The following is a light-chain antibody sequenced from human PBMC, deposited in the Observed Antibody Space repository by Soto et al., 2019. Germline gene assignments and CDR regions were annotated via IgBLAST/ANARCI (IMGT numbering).Light chain of an antibody. CDR3: QHLNTYPIT. Sequence: DIQMAQSPSTLSASVGDRVTITCRASQSISSWLAWFAQKPGRAPQLLIYAASTLHSGVPSRFSGSGSGTDFTLTISSLQPEDFATYYCQHLNTYPITFGPGTRLEIK. V-gene: IGKV1-5*01. CDR2: AAS. CDR1: QSISSW. J-gene: IGKJ5*01.